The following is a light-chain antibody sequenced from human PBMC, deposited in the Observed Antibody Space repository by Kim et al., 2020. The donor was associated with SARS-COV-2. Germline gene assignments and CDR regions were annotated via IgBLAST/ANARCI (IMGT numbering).Light chain of an antibody. CDR3: AAWDDSLSGYV. J-gene: IGLJ1*01. Sequence: QRVTNACSGSISNIGSNYVTWYQQLPGTAPKPLIYRNNQRPSGVPDRFSGSESGTSASLAISGLRSEDEADYYCAAWDDSLSGYVFGTGTKVTVL. CDR1: ISNIGSNY. V-gene: IGLV1-47*01. CDR2: RNN.